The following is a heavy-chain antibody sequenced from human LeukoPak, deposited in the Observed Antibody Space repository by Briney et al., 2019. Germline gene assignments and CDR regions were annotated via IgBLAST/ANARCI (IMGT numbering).Heavy chain of an antibody. CDR2: IKSKTDGGTT. Sequence: GGSLRLSCAASGFTFSNAWMSWVRQAPGKGLEWVGRIKSKTDGGTTDYAAPVKGRFTISRDDSKNTLYLQMNSLKTEDTAVYYCTTDKYYDSSGYGPLEFDYWGQGTLVTVSS. V-gene: IGHV3-15*01. J-gene: IGHJ4*02. CDR3: TTDKYYDSSGYGPLEFDY. D-gene: IGHD3-22*01. CDR1: GFTFSNAW.